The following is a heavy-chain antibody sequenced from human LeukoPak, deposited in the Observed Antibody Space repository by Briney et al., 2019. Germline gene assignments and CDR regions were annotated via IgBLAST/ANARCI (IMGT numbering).Heavy chain of an antibody. CDR1: GFTFSNYV. J-gene: IGHJ5*02. V-gene: IGHV3-30*02. CDR3: AKDLMRDRWFGES. D-gene: IGHD3-10*01. CDR2: IRYDGNDK. Sequence: GGSLRLSCAASGFTFSNYVMHWVRQAPGKGLEWVAFIRYDGNDKFYAGSVKGRFTISRDTSRNTLYLQMNSLRPEDTAVYYCAKDLMRDRWFGESWGQGTLVTVSS.